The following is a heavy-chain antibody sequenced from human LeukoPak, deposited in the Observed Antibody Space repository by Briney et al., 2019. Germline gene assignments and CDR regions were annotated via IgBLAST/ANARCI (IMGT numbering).Heavy chain of an antibody. CDR1: GFTFSNYA. D-gene: IGHD6-13*01. Sequence: TGRSLRLSCAASGFTFSNYAMHWVRQAPGKGLEWVAVISYDGSNIFYADSVKGRFTISRDNSKNTLYLQMNSLRPDDTAVYYCARGSSLFNYFDSWGQGTLVTVSS. J-gene: IGHJ4*02. CDR2: ISYDGSNI. CDR3: ARGSSLFNYFDS. V-gene: IGHV3-30-3*01.